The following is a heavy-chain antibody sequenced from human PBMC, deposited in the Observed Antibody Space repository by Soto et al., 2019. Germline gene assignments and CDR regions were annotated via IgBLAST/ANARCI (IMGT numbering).Heavy chain of an antibody. J-gene: IGHJ5*02. D-gene: IGHD3-10*01. V-gene: IGHV6-1*01. CDR1: GDSVSSNSAG. Sequence: QVQLQQSGPGLVTPSQTLSLTCGISGDSVSSNSAGWSWIRQSPSRGLEWLGRTYYRSKWYYDYGAAVKGRITINPDTSKNHSALQLNSVTPEDTAVYYCANGGLVRGATHGWFDPWGQGTLVTVSS. CDR2: TYYRSKWYY. CDR3: ANGGLVRGATHGWFDP.